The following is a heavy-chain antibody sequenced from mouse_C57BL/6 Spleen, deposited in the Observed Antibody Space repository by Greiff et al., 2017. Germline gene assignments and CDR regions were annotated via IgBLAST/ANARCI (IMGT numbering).Heavy chain of an antibody. CDR1: GFSLTSYG. Sequence: QVQLKESGPGLVQPSQSLSITCTVSGFSLTSYGVHWVRQSPGKGLEWLGVIWRGGSTDYNAAFMSRLSITTDNSKSQVFFKMNSLQADDTAIYYCAILNWSWFAYWGQGTLVTVSA. CDR2: IWRGGST. J-gene: IGHJ3*01. V-gene: IGHV2-5*01. CDR3: AILNWSWFAY. D-gene: IGHD4-1*01.